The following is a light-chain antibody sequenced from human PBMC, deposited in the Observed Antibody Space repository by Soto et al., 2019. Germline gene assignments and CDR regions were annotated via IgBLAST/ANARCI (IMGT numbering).Light chain of an antibody. J-gene: IGLJ2*01. V-gene: IGLV3-1*01. CDR2: QDS. CDR3: QAWDSSVV. CDR1: KLGDKY. Sequence: SYELTQPPSGSVSPGQTASITCSGDKLGDKYASWYQQKPGQSPVLVIYQDSKRPSGIPERCSGSNSGNTATLTISGTQGMDEADYYCQAWDSSVVFGGGTKLTVL.